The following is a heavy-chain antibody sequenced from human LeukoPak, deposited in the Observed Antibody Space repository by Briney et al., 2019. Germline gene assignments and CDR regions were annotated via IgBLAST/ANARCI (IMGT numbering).Heavy chain of an antibody. CDR3: ARDRAMVWGKEWYFDF. V-gene: IGHV3-7*01. CDR1: GFTFSSYW. Sequence: PGGSLRLSCAASGFTFSSYWMSWVRQAPGKGLEWVANIKQDGSEKYYVDSVKGRFTISRDSTKKTLYLQMNSLRAEDTAVYFCARDRAMVWGKEWYFDFWGRGTLVTVSS. J-gene: IGHJ2*01. D-gene: IGHD3-10*01. CDR2: IKQDGSEK.